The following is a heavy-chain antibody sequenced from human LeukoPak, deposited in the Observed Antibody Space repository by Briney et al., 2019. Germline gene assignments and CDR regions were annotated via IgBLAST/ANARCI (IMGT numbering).Heavy chain of an antibody. D-gene: IGHD3-10*01. CDR3: ARHKSMRITMVRGLDY. Sequence: SETLSLTCTVSGYSISSGYYWGWIRQPPGKGLEWIGSIYHSGSTYYNPSLKSRVTISVDTSKNQFSLKLSSVTAADTAVYYCARHKSMRITMVRGLDYWGQGTLVTVSS. V-gene: IGHV4-38-2*02. CDR2: IYHSGST. J-gene: IGHJ4*02. CDR1: GYSISSGYY.